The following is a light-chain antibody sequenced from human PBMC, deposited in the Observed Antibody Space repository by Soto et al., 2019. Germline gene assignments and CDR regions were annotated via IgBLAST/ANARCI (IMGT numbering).Light chain of an antibody. CDR2: DVS. Sequence: QSALTQPASVSGSPGQSITISCTGTSSDVGGYNYVSWYQQHPGKAPKLMIYDVSNRPSGVSNRFSGSTSGTTASLTTSGLPAEDEADYYCCTYSSSSTRVFGGGTQLTVL. CDR1: SSDVGGYNY. CDR3: CTYSSSSTRV. V-gene: IGLV2-14*01. J-gene: IGLJ2*01.